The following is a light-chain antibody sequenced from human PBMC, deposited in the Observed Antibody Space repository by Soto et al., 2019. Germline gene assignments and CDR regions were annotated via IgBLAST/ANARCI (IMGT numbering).Light chain of an antibody. Sequence: QSVLTQPASVSGSPGQSITISCTGTSSDVGSYNVVSWYQQHPGKVPNLMIYAGSKRPSGVSDRFSGSKSGNTASLTISGLQAEDEADYYCCSYAGSNTFVFGGGTQLTVL. CDR3: CSYAGSNTFV. CDR2: AGS. CDR1: SSDVGSYNV. J-gene: IGLJ7*01. V-gene: IGLV2-23*03.